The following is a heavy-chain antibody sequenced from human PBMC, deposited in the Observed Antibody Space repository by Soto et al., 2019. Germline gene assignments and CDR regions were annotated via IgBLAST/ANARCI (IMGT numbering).Heavy chain of an antibody. Sequence: PSETLSLTCSVSGDSSSTYYWGWIRQPPGKGLEWIGYINYSGRSDHNPSLKSRLSISVDASKNQVSLKLTSVTAADTAVYYCGRSYCADSVSCNWFDPWGQGTLVTVSS. CDR1: GDSSSTYY. CDR3: GRSYCADSVSCNWFDP. CDR2: INYSGRS. D-gene: IGHD2-8*02. J-gene: IGHJ5*02. V-gene: IGHV4-59*01.